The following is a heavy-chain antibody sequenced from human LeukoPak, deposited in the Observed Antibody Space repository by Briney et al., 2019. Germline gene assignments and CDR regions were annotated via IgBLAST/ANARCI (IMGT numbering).Heavy chain of an antibody. D-gene: IGHD6-13*01. CDR2: IYSDDST. Sequence: PGGSLRLSCAASGFTVSAVSTKYMTWVRQAPGKGLEWVSVIYSDDSTFYANSVKGRFTISRDNSKNTLFLQMNSLRDEDTAVYYCAKDRRSSWAIDYWGQGTLVTVSS. V-gene: IGHV3-66*01. CDR3: AKDRRSSWAIDY. CDR1: GFTVSAVSTKY. J-gene: IGHJ4*02.